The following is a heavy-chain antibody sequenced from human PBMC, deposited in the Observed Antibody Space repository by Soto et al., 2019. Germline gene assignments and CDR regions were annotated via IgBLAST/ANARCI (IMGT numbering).Heavy chain of an antibody. CDR1: GFTFSSYA. D-gene: IGHD4-17*01. CDR2: ISGSGGST. CDR3: AKGETTVTTADY. J-gene: IGHJ4*02. V-gene: IGHV3-23*01. Sequence: SLRLSCAASGFTFSSYAMSWVRQAPGKGLEWVSAISGSGGSTYYADSVKGRFGISRDNSKNTLYLQMDSLRAEDTAVYYCAKGETTVTTADYWGQGTLVTVSS.